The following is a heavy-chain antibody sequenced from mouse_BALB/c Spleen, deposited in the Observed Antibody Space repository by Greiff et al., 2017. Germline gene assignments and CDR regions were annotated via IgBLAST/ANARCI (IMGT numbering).Heavy chain of an antibody. CDR1: GYTFTSYW. D-gene: IGHD3-1*01. V-gene: IGHV1-87*01. J-gene: IGHJ3*01. CDR3: ASGSGYAWFAY. Sequence: QVQLKESGAELARPGASVKLSCKASGYTFTSYWMQWVKQRPGQGLEWIGAIYPGDGDTRYTQKFKGKATLTADKSSSTAYMQLSSLASEDSAVYYCASGSGYAWFAYWGQGTLVTVSA. CDR2: IYPGDGDT.